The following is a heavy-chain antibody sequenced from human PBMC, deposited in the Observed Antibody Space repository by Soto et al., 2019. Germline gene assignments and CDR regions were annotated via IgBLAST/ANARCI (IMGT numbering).Heavy chain of an antibody. V-gene: IGHV4-31*03. CDR2: IYYSGST. Sequence: PSETLSLTCTVSGDSISSGGYYWTWIRQHPGKGLEWIGYIYYSGSTYYNPSLQSRVTVSIDTSENQFSLKMSSATAADTAVYYRARVRFEYYYGSGSYWFDPWGQGTLVTVSS. J-gene: IGHJ5*02. CDR3: ARVRFEYYYGSGSYWFDP. CDR1: GDSISSGGYY. D-gene: IGHD3-10*01.